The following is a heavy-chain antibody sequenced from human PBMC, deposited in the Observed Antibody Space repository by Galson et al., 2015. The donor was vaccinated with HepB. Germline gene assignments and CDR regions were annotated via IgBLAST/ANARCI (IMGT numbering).Heavy chain of an antibody. J-gene: IGHJ4*02. D-gene: IGHD2-15*01. CDR3: ARGGGCSGGSCYSIDY. CDR2: INHSGST. V-gene: IGHV4-34*01. Sequence: ETLSLTCAVYGESFSGYYWSWIRQPPGKGLEWIGEINHSGSTNYNPSLKSQVTISVDTSKNQFSLKLSSVTAADTAVYYCARGGGCSGGSCYSIDYWGQGTLVTVSS. CDR1: GESFSGYY.